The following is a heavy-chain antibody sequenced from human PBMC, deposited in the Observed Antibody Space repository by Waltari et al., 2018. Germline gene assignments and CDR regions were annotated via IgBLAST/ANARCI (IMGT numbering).Heavy chain of an antibody. CDR3: ARAAYCGGDCYSRLGLDY. D-gene: IGHD2-21*01. CDR1: GGTFSSYA. J-gene: IGHJ4*02. CDR2: IIPNLGTA. Sequence: QVQLVQSGAEVKKPGSSVKVSCKASGGTFSSYAISWVRQAPGQGLEWMGGIIPNLGTANYAQKFQGRVTITADKSTSTAYMELRSLRSEDTAVYYCARAAYCGGDCYSRLGLDYWGQGTLVTVSS. V-gene: IGHV1-69*14.